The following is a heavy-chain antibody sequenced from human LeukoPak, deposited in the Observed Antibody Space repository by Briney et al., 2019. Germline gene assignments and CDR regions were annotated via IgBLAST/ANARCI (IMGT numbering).Heavy chain of an antibody. CDR1: GFTFSSYG. D-gene: IGHD6-6*01. CDR2: ISYDGSNK. J-gene: IGHJ4*02. Sequence: PGGSLRLSCAASGFTFSSYGMHWVRQAPGKGLEWVAVISYDGSNKFYADSVKGRFTISRDNSMDTLYLQMNSLRAEDTAVYYCARTQNIAAFFDYWGQGTLVTVSS. CDR3: ARTQNIAAFFDY. V-gene: IGHV3-30*03.